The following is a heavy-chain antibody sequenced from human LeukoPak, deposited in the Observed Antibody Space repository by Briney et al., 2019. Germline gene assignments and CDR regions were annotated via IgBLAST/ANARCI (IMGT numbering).Heavy chain of an antibody. CDR3: ARVQRVEFPLKYYFDY. CDR1: GYTFTSYD. Sequence: SVKVSCKASGYTFTSYDINWVRQATGQGLEWMGWMNPNSGNTGYAQKFQGRVTMTRSTSLSTAYMELSRLRSEDTAVYFCARVQRVEFPLKYYFDYWGQGTLVTVSS. V-gene: IGHV1-8*01. CDR2: MNPNSGNT. D-gene: IGHD2-21*01. J-gene: IGHJ4*02.